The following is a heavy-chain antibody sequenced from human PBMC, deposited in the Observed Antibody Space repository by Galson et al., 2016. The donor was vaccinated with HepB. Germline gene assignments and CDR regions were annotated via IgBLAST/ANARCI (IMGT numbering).Heavy chain of an antibody. V-gene: IGHV3-23*01. J-gene: IGHJ4*02. CDR2: ISGSGGSI. CDR1: GFSFGNHV. Sequence: SLRLSCAASGFSFGNHVMTWVRQAPGKGLEWVSAISGSGGSIYYADSVKGRFTLSRDNSKNTLYLQMDSLRAEDTAIYYCAKESGRLWSSSPDYWGQGTLVTVSS. CDR3: AKESGRLWSSSPDY. D-gene: IGHD6-6*01.